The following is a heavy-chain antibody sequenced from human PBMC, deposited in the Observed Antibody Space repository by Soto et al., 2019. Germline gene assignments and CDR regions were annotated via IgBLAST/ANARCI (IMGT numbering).Heavy chain of an antibody. V-gene: IGHV3-23*01. J-gene: IGHJ5*01. CDR1: GFTIRNFV. D-gene: IGHD2-21*01. CDR3: AQDRGWGVVSPSHDS. CDR2: IRATGGQT. Sequence: EVQLLESGGGVVRPGGSLRLSCAASGFTIRNFVMSWVRQAPGKGLQWVSAIRATGGQTFYADSVKGRFTIARDNSKNMLYLQINSRRDEDTALYFCAQDRGWGVVSPSHDSWGQGTLVTVSS.